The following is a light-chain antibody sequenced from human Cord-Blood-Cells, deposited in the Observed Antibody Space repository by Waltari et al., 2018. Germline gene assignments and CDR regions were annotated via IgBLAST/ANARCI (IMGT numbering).Light chain of an antibody. CDR1: QGISNY. J-gene: IGKJ1*01. V-gene: IGKV1-27*01. CDR3: QKYNSAPPT. Sequence: DIQMTQSPSSLSASVGDRVTITCRASQGISNYLAWYQHKPGKVPKLLIYAASTLQSGVPSRVSGSGSGTDFTLSISSLQPEDVATYCCQKYNSAPPTFGQGTKVEIK. CDR2: AAS.